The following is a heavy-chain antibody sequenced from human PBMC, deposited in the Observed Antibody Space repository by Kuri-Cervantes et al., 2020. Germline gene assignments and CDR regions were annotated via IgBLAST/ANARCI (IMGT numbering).Heavy chain of an antibody. V-gene: IGHV4-31*02. CDR2: SYYNGDT. D-gene: IGHD3-22*01. J-gene: IGHJ4*02. CDR3: ARAPPYSYDSSGYPLYYFDY. Sequence: SETLSLTCIVSGGSISTGDYYWSWIRQHPGKGLEWIGYSYYNGDTYYNPSLKSRVTISVDTSKNQFSLKLGSVTAADTALYYCARAPPYSYDSSGYPLYYFDYWGQGTLVTVSS. CDR1: GGSISTGDYY.